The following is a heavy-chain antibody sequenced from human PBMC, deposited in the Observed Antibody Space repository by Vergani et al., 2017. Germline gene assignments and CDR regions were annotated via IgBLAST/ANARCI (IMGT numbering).Heavy chain of an antibody. D-gene: IGHD2-21*02. CDR1: GATFRSNA. CDR3: AGDPRGYGGDPEDYYCGMDV. CDR2: IIPVLGKT. V-gene: IGHV1-69*04. J-gene: IGHJ6*02. Sequence: QVQLVQSGAEVKKPGSSVKVSCKASGATFRSNAISWVRQVPGQGLEWMRRIIPVLGKTKYAQDFQGRLTITADTSTSTAYMELTSLRSQDTAVYYCAGDPRGYGGDPEDYYCGMDVWGQGTTVTVSS.